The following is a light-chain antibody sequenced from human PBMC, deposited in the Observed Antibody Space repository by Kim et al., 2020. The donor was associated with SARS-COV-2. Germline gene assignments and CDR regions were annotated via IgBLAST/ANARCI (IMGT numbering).Light chain of an antibody. CDR1: QSISDN. CDR3: QQYDNWPLT. V-gene: IGKV3-15*01. Sequence: VSPGERATLACRASQSISDNVAWYQQKPGQAPRLLIYGASTRATTIPARFSGSESGTEFTLTISSLQSEDFAVYYCQQYDNWPLTFGGGTKVDIK. J-gene: IGKJ4*01. CDR2: GAS.